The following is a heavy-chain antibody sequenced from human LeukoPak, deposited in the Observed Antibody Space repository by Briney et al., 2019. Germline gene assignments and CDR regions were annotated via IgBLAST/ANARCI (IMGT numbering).Heavy chain of an antibody. D-gene: IGHD2-15*01. V-gene: IGHV4-39*01. J-gene: IGHJ5*02. CDR1: GGSISSISYF. CDR2: IHYSGNT. Sequence: SETLSLTCTVAGGSISSISYFWGWIRQPPGKGLEWIGTIHYSGNTYYNPSLKRRVTISLDTSKNQFSLRLSSVTAADTAVYYCASSPPFHSQQAAPNWFDPWGQGTLVTVSS. CDR3: ASSPPFHSQQAAPNWFDP.